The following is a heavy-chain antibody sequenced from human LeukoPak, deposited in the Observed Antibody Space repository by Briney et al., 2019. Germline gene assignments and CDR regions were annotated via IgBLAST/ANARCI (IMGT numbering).Heavy chain of an antibody. J-gene: IGHJ4*02. Sequence: SVKVSCKASGGTLSDYAISWVRQAPGQGLEWMGGIIPRFGTTNYAQRFQGRVTITADESSSTVYMELNGLRSEDTAVFYCARHAYYDFWSGAKFDSWGQGILVTVSS. CDR1: GGTLSDYA. V-gene: IGHV1-69*13. D-gene: IGHD3-3*01. CDR3: ARHAYYDFWSGAKFDS. CDR2: IIPRFGTT.